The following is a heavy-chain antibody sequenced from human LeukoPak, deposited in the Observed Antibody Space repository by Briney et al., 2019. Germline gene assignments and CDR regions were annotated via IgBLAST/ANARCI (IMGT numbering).Heavy chain of an antibody. Sequence: PSETLSLTCTVSGGSISSYYWSWIRQPPGKGLEWIGYIYYSGSTNYNPSLKSRVTISVDTSKNQFSLKLSSVTAADTAVYYCARAFHPTSRITIFGVAPQRLYFDYWGQGTLVTVSS. CDR3: ARAFHPTSRITIFGVAPQRLYFDY. CDR2: IYYSGST. V-gene: IGHV4-59*01. CDR1: GGSISSYY. D-gene: IGHD3-3*01. J-gene: IGHJ4*02.